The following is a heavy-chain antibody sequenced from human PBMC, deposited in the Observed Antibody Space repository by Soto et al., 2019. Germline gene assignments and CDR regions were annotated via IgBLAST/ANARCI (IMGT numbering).Heavy chain of an antibody. V-gene: IGHV3-23*01. CDR3: AKCHPQYYDISAYSAAGY. D-gene: IGHD3-22*01. Sequence: GGSLRLSCAASGFTFSSYAMSWVRQAPGKGLEWVSAISGSGGSTYYADSVKGRFTISRDNSKNTLYLQMNSLRAEDTAVYYCAKCHPQYYDISAYSAAGYWGQGTLVTVSS. J-gene: IGHJ4*02. CDR1: GFTFSSYA. CDR2: ISGSGGST.